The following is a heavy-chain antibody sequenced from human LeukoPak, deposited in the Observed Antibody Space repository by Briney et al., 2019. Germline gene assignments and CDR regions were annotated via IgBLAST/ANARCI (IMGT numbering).Heavy chain of an antibody. Sequence: GGSLRLSCAASGFTFDNYAMNWVRQAPGKGLEWVSAISGSGGSTYYADSVKGRFTISRDNSKNTLYLQMNSLRAEDTAVYYCAKDRGYYDSFFDYWGQGTLVTVSS. J-gene: IGHJ4*02. V-gene: IGHV3-23*01. CDR3: AKDRGYYDSFFDY. CDR1: GFTFDNYA. D-gene: IGHD3-22*01. CDR2: ISGSGGST.